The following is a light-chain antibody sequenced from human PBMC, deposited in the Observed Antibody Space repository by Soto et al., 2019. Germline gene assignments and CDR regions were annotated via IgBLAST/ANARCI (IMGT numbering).Light chain of an antibody. CDR3: QQYYNRPPWT. V-gene: IGKV4-1*01. CDR1: QSVLYSSNNKNY. CDR2: WAS. J-gene: IGKJ1*01. Sequence: DIVMTQSPDSLAVSLGERATINCKSSQSVLYSSNNKNYLAWYQQKPGQPPQLLIYWASTRESGVPDRFSGSGSGTDFTLTISSLQAEDVAVYCCQQYYNRPPWTFGQGTKVEIK.